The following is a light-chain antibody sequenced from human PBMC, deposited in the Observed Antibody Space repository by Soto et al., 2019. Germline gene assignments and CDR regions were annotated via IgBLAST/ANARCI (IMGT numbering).Light chain of an antibody. CDR2: AAS. CDR3: QQSYSTPRT. CDR1: QSISSY. Sequence: DIHITHSPSSLSSSLVDRVTITCRASQSISSYLNWYQQKPGKAPKLLIYAASSLQSGVPSRFSGSGSGTDFTLTISSLQPEDFATYYCQQSYSTPRTFGQGTKVDI. J-gene: IGKJ1*01. V-gene: IGKV1-39*01.